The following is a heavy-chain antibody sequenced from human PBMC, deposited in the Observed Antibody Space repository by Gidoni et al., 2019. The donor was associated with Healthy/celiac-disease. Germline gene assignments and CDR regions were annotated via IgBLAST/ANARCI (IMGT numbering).Heavy chain of an antibody. Sequence: EVQLVESGGGLVQPGGFLRLSCAASGFTFSRYWMHWVRQAPGKGLVWVSRINSDGSSTSYAASVKGRFTISRDNAKNTLYLEMNRLRAEDTAVYDCARVWSSGWYAGAFDIWGQGTMVTVSS. CDR3: ARVWSSGWYAGAFDI. J-gene: IGHJ3*02. D-gene: IGHD6-19*01. CDR1: GFTFSRYW. V-gene: IGHV3-74*01. CDR2: INSDGSST.